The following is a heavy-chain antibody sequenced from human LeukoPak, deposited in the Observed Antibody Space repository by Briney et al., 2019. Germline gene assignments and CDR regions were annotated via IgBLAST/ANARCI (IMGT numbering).Heavy chain of an antibody. V-gene: IGHV3-48*04. CDR3: AKRGVVIRVILVGFHKEAYYFDS. CDR2: INSGGSST. J-gene: IGHJ4*02. Sequence: GGSLRLSCEASGFSFSNYDMNWVRQAPGKGLEWISFINSGGSSTFYADSVKGRFTISRDNAKNSLYLQMNSLRAEDTAVYFCAKRGVVIRVILVGFHKEAYYFDSWGQGALVTVSS. CDR1: GFSFSNYD. D-gene: IGHD3-10*01.